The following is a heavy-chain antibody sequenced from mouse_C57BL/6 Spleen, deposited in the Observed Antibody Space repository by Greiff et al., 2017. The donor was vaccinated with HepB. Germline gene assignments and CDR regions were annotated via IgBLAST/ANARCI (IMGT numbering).Heavy chain of an antibody. J-gene: IGHJ4*01. CDR1: GYAFSSSW. Sequence: VQLQESGPELVKPGASVKISCKASGYAFSSSWMNWVKQRPGKGLEWIGRIYPGDGDTNYNGKFKGKATLTEDKSSSTAYMQLSSLTSEDSAVYFCARSGWLDYYAMDYWGQGTSVTVSS. D-gene: IGHD1-1*02. CDR3: ARSGWLDYYAMDY. V-gene: IGHV1-82*01. CDR2: IYPGDGDT.